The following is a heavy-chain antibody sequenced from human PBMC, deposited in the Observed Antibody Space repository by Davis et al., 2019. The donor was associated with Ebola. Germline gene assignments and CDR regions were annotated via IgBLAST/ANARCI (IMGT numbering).Heavy chain of an antibody. V-gene: IGHV7-4-1*02. CDR3: ARPMVRGAYYYYGMDV. CDR1: GYTFTSYA. D-gene: IGHD3-10*01. Sequence: AASVKVSCKASGYTFTSYAMNWVRQAPGQGLEWMGWINTNTGNPTYAQGFTGRFVFSLDTSVSTAYLQISSLKAEDTAVYYCARPMVRGAYYYYGMDVWGQGTTVTVSS. CDR2: INTNTGNP. J-gene: IGHJ6*02.